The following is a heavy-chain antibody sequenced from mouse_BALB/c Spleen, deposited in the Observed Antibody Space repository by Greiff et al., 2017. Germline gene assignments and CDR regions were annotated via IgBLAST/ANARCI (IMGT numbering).Heavy chain of an antibody. J-gene: IGHJ3*01. CDR2: INPGSGGT. Sequence: VQLQQSGAELVRPGTSVKVSCTASGYAFTNYLIEWVKQRPGQGLEWIGVINPGSGGTNYNEKFKGKATLTADKSSSTAYMQLSSLTSDDSAVYFCARSGVDGYYGFAYWGQGTLVTVSA. CDR3: ARSGVDGYYGFAY. D-gene: IGHD2-3*01. CDR1: GYAFTNYL. V-gene: IGHV1-54*01.